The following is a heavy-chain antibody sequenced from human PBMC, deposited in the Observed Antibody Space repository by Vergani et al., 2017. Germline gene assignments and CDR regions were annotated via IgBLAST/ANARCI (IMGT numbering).Heavy chain of an antibody. V-gene: IGHV4-31*03. CDR2: IFDSGTT. J-gene: IGHJ6*03. CDR1: GGSIGSSGYY. Sequence: QVQLQESGPGLVKPSQTLSLTCTVSGGSIGSSGYYWSWIRQHPGKGLEWIGYIFDSGTTYDNPSLRSRLTISVDTSQNQFSLKLRSVTAADTAVYYCARVDTQVPATSHFYYMDVWGKGTTVVVSS. CDR3: ARVDTQVPATSHFYYMDV. D-gene: IGHD6-25*01.